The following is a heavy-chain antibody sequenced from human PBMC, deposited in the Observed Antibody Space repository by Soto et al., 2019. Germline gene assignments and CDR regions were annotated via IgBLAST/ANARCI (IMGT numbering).Heavy chain of an antibody. D-gene: IGHD3-9*01. V-gene: IGHV4-31*03. CDR1: GGSISSGGYY. Sequence: QVQLQESGPGLVKPSQTLSLTCTVSGGSISSGGYYWSWIRQHPGKGMEWIGYMSYSGSTYNNPSRKSRGTISVDTSKNQFSLKLSAVTAADTAVYYCARRDVLRYFDPWGQGTLVTVSS. CDR2: MSYSGST. CDR3: ARRDVLRYFDP. J-gene: IGHJ5*02.